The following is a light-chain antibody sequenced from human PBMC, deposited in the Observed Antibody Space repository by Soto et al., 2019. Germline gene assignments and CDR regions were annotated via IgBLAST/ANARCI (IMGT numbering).Light chain of an antibody. CDR2: EVF. CDR3: TSYAGSNNLL. J-gene: IGLJ2*01. CDR1: SSDVGGYNY. V-gene: IGLV2-8*01. Sequence: QSALTQPPSASGSPGQSVTISCTGTSSDVGGYNYVSWYQQHPGKAPKLMIYEVFNRPSGVPDRFSGSKSGNTASLTVSGLQAEDEADYYCTSYAGSNNLLFGGGTKLTVL.